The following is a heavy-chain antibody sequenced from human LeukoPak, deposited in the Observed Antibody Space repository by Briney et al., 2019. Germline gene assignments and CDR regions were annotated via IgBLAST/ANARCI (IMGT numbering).Heavy chain of an antibody. Sequence: SVKVSCKASGGTFSSYAISWVRQAPGQGLEWMGRIIPILGIANYAQKFQGRVTITADKSTSTAYMELSSLRSEDTAVYYCARGGRGGRTPGYAFDIWGQGTMVTVSS. CDR3: ARGGRGGRTPGYAFDI. CDR1: GGTFSSYA. CDR2: IIPILGIA. V-gene: IGHV1-69*04. D-gene: IGHD3-10*01. J-gene: IGHJ3*02.